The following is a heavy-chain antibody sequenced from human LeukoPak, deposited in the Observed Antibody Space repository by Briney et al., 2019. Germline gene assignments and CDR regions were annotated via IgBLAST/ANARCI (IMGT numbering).Heavy chain of an antibody. V-gene: IGHV1-2*06. CDR3: ARVDTIYQFDY. CDR1: GYTFTGYY. J-gene: IGHJ4*02. Sequence: ASVKVSCKAAGYTFTGYYMHWVRQAPGQGLEWMGRINPNSGGTNYAQKFQGRVTMTRDTSISTAYMELSRLRSDDTAVYYCARVDTIYQFDYWGQGTLVTVSS. CDR2: INPNSGGT. D-gene: IGHD3-3*01.